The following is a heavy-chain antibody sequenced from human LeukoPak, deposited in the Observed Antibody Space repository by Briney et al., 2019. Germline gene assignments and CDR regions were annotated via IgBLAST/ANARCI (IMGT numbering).Heavy chain of an antibody. CDR2: FDPEDGET. V-gene: IGHV1-24*01. CDR3: ATHYGDYPNWYFDL. Sequence: ASVKVSCKVSGYTLTELSMHWVRQAPGKGLEWMGGFDPEDGETIYAQKFQGRVTVTEDTSTDTAYMELSSLRSEDTAVYYCATHYGDYPNWYFDLWGRGTLVTVSS. D-gene: IGHD4-17*01. CDR1: GYTLTELS. J-gene: IGHJ2*01.